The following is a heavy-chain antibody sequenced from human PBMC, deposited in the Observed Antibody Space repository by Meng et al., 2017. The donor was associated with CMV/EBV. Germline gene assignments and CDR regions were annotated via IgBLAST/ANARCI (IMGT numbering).Heavy chain of an antibody. CDR3: ARDGFDIVDSPDGRGYYYYGMDV. Sequence: GESLKISCAASGFTVSSNYMSWVRQAPGKGLEWVSVIYSGGSTYYADSVKGRFTISRDNSKNTLYLQMNSLRAEDTAVYYCARDGFDIVDSPDGRGYYYYGMDVWGQGTTVTVSS. D-gene: IGHD2-15*01. J-gene: IGHJ6*02. CDR1: GFTVSSNY. V-gene: IGHV3-53*01. CDR2: IYSGGST.